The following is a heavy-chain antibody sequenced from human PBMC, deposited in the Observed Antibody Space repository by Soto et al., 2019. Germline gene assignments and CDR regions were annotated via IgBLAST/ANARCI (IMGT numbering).Heavy chain of an antibody. Sequence: SETLSLTCAVYGGSFSGYYWSWIRQPPGKGLEWIGEINHSGSTNYNPPLKSRVTMSLDTSRNQFSLSLNSVTAADTAVYYCARMAGPWYFDLWGRGTLVTVSS. CDR2: INHSGST. J-gene: IGHJ2*01. CDR3: ARMAGPWYFDL. CDR1: GGSFSGYY. V-gene: IGHV4-34*01.